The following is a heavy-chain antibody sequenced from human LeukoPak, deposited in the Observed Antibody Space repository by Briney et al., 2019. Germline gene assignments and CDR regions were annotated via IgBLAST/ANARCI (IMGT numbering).Heavy chain of an antibody. Sequence: ASVKVSCKASGYTFTSYGISWVRQAPGQGPEWMGWISVHNGDTKFLQKLQVRVTLTTDASKNTAYMELRSLTSDDTAVYYCARQAGYSTGWYGGYYFDHWGQGTPVTVSA. CDR3: ARQAGYSTGWYGGYYFDH. CDR1: GYTFTSYG. CDR2: ISVHNGDT. J-gene: IGHJ4*02. V-gene: IGHV1-18*01. D-gene: IGHD6-19*01.